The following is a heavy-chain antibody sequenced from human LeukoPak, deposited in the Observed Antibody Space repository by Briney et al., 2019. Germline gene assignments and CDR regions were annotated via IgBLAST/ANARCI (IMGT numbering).Heavy chain of an antibody. Sequence: PSETLSLTCAVSGGSISSGGYSWSWIRQPPGKGLEWIGYIYYSGSTYYNPSLKSRVTISVDTSKNQFSLKLSSVTAADTAVYYCARGDPDAFDIWGQGTMVTVSS. CDR3: ARGDPDAFDI. CDR2: IYYSGST. J-gene: IGHJ3*02. V-gene: IGHV4-30-4*07. D-gene: IGHD2-21*01. CDR1: GGSISSGGYS.